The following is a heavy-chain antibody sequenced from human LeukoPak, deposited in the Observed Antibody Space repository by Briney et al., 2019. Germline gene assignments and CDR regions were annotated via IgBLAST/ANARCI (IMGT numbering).Heavy chain of an antibody. D-gene: IGHD4-23*01. CDR1: GFTFSTSP. CDR2: INSDATDT. Sequence: GGSLRLSCVASGFTFSTSPMNWVRQAPGKGLEWVSGINSDATDTPYADSVEGRFAISRDNSKNTVYLQMNSLTAEDTAVYYCAKKNSGPQPFDYWGQGTLVTVSS. V-gene: IGHV3-21*04. J-gene: IGHJ4*02. CDR3: AKKNSGPQPFDY.